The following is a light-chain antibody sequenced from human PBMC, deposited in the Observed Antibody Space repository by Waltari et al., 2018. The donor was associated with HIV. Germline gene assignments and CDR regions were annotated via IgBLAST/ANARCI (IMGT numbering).Light chain of an antibody. CDR2: GVS. CDR3: ESYTSTSVWV. V-gene: IGLV2-14*03. CDR1: SSDVGGYNY. Sequence: QSALTQPASVSGSPGQSITISCTGSSSDVGGYNYVSWYQQHPGKAPRLMIYGVSTRPSGVSDRFSGSKSGDTASLTISGLQAEDEADYYCESYTSTSVWVFGGGTRLTVL. J-gene: IGLJ3*02.